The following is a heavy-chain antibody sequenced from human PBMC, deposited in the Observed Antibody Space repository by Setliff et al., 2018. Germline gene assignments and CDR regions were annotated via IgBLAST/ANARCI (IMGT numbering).Heavy chain of an antibody. V-gene: IGHV1-46*01. CDR2: INPSGGST. Sequence: GASVKVSCKASGYTFTSYYMHWVRQAPGQGLEWMGIINPSGGSTSYAQKFQGRVTITADESTSTAYMELSGLTSEDMAVYYGARSGGSNWQTKLDYWGQGTLVTVSS. CDR1: GYTFTSYY. J-gene: IGHJ4*02. D-gene: IGHD2-15*01. CDR3: ARSGGSNWQTKLDY.